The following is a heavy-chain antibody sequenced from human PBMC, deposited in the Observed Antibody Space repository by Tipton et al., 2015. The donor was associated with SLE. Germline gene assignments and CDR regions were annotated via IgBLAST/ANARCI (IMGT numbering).Heavy chain of an antibody. CDR3: AREEGLGMDV. CDR2: TNSSGSTA. CDR1: GFTVSSNY. J-gene: IGHJ6*02. V-gene: IGHV3-11*01. Sequence: SLRLSCAASGFTVSSNYMGWIRQAPGKGLEWILYTNSSGSTAYYEDSVKGRFTFSRDNTKNSVSLQMSSLRVEDTAVYYCAREEGLGMDVWGQGTTVTVSS.